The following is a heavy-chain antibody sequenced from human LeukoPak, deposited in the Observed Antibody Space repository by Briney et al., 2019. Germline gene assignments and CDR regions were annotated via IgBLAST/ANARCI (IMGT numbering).Heavy chain of an antibody. V-gene: IGHV1-2*02. D-gene: IGHD6-19*01. J-gene: IGHJ4*02. CDR3: ASTIAVADPFDY. CDR1: GYTFTGYY. CDR2: INPNSGGT. Sequence: ASVKVSCKASGYTFTGYYMHWVRQAPGQGLEWMGWINPNSGGTNYAQKFQGRVTMTRDTSISTAYMELSRLRSDDTAVYYFASTIAVADPFDYWGQGTLVTVSS.